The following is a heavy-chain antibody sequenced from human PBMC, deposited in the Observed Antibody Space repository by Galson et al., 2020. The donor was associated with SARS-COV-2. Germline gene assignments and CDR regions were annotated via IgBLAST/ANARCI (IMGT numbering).Heavy chain of an antibody. CDR2: FHSDGST. J-gene: IGHJ4*02. D-gene: IGHD6-6*01. Sequence: SETLSLTCSVSNGSISSDYWAWIRQTPGKGLEWIGFFHSDGSTNYNPSLKSRVTISVDTSKNRFSLKLSSLTAADTSVYFCARYTTSSVSFDYWGQGTLVTVSS. CDR1: NGSISSDY. V-gene: IGHV4-4*08. CDR3: ARYTTSSVSFDY.